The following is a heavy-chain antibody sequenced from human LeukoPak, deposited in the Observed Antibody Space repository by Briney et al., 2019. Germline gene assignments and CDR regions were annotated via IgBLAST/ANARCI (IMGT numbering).Heavy chain of an antibody. Sequence: ASVKVSCKASGYTFTSYDINWVRQATGQGLEWMGWKNPNSGRTGFAQKFQGRLTKTTNTSISTAYMELSSLTSEDTAVYYCARGPVSTHGMDVWGQGTTVTVSS. D-gene: IGHD2-2*01. CDR1: GYTFTSYD. J-gene: IGHJ6*02. CDR2: KNPNSGRT. V-gene: IGHV1-8*01. CDR3: ARGPVSTHGMDV.